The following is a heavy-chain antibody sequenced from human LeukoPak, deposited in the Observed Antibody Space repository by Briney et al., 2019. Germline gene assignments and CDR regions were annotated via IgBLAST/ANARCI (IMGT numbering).Heavy chain of an antibody. V-gene: IGHV3-23*01. CDR2: ISGSGGST. CDR1: GFTFSSYA. D-gene: IGHD1-26*01. J-gene: IGHJ6*03. CDR3: AKAPEGGSGGDYYYYYYMDV. Sequence: GGSLRLSCAASGFTFSSYAMSWVRQAPGKGLEWVSAISGSGGSTYYADSVKGRFTISRDNSKNTLYLQMNSLRAEDTAVYYCAKAPEGGSGGDYYYYYYMDVWGKGTTVTVSS.